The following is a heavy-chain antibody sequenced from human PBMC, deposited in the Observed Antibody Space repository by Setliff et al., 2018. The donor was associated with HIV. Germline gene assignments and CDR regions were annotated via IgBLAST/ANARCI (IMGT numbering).Heavy chain of an antibody. D-gene: IGHD7-27*01. CDR3: TRSNWGSTPDFDY. Sequence: LSLSCITSGFTFGDYVMSWFRQAPGKGLEWVGFIRSKAHGGTTEYAASVEVRFIISRDDSKSIAYLQMNSLKTEDTAVYYCTRSNWGSTPDFDYWGQGTMVTVSS. V-gene: IGHV3-49*03. CDR1: GFTFGDYV. J-gene: IGHJ4*02. CDR2: IRSKAHGGTT.